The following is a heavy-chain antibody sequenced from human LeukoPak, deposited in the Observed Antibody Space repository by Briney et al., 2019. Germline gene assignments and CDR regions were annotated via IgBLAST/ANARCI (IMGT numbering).Heavy chain of an antibody. D-gene: IGHD3-3*02. CDR3: VQVRLAGLFDP. J-gene: IGHJ5*02. V-gene: IGHV4-59*02. CDR1: GASVSAYY. Sequence: SETLSLTCTVSGASVSAYYWSWIRQPPGKRLEWLGYIHYSGSTNYNPSLNSRVTMSLDASKNQFSLKLSSVSAADTAVYYCVQVRLAGLFDPWGQGTLVTVSS. CDR2: IHYSGST.